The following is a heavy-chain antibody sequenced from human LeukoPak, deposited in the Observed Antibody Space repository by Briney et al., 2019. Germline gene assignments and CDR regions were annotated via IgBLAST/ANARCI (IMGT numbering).Heavy chain of an antibody. CDR2: IYYSGST. Sequence: SETLSLTCNVSGGSINSYYWSWIRQPPGKGLEWIGYIYYSGSTSYDPSLNSRVTISVDTSKSQFSLKLTSVTAADTAVYYCARXSSYGHFDYWGQGTLVTVSS. CDR3: ARXSSYGHFDY. CDR1: GGSINSYY. V-gene: IGHV4-59*08. D-gene: IGHD3-10*01. J-gene: IGHJ4*02.